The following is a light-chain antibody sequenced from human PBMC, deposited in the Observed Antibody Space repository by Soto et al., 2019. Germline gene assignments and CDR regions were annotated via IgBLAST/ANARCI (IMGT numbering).Light chain of an antibody. J-gene: IGKJ1*01. V-gene: IGKV1-5*01. CDR2: GAS. Sequence: DVKMSQSPSSVSAYVVDRVTITCRASQSISSYLNWYQQKPGKAPKLLIYGASGLESGVPSRFSGSGSGTEFTLTINSLQPGDFATYYCLQYNSNSRTFGQGTKV. CDR1: QSISSY. CDR3: LQYNSNSRT.